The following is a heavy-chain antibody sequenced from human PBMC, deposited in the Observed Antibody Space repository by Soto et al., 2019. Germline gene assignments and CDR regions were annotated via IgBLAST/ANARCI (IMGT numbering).Heavy chain of an antibody. CDR3: ARGRVLRFLEVNWYFDL. Sequence: QVQLQQWGAGLLKPSETLSLTCAVYGGSFSGYYWSWIRQPPGKGLEWIGEINHSGSTNYNPSLKRRVTISVDTSKNQFSLKLSSVTAADTAVYYCARGRVLRFLEVNWYFDLWGRGTLVTVSS. CDR2: INHSGST. J-gene: IGHJ2*01. D-gene: IGHD3-3*01. V-gene: IGHV4-34*01. CDR1: GGSFSGYY.